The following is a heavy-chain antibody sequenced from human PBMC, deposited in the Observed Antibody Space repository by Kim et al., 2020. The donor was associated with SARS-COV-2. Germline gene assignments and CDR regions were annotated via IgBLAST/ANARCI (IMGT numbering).Heavy chain of an antibody. CDR2: ISGSGGST. Sequence: GGSLRLSCAASGFTFSSYAMNWVRQAPGKGLEWVSHISGSGGSTYYADSVQGRFTISRDNSKNTRYLQMNSLRAEDTAVYYCAKDDRAGGSSTSCYAVDIWGAGTLGTLSS. J-gene: IGHJ3*02. V-gene: IGHV3-23*01. D-gene: IGHD2-2*01. CDR3: AKDDRAGGSSTSCYAVDI. CDR1: GFTFSSYA.